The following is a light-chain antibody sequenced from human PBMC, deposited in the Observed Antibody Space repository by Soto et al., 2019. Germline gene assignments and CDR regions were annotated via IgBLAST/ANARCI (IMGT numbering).Light chain of an antibody. J-gene: IGKJ4*01. CDR2: DAS. V-gene: IGKV3-11*01. CDR3: QQRSNWPPSVT. CDR1: QSVSSY. Sequence: EIVLTQSPGTLSLSPGERATVSCRASQSVSSYLAWYQQKPGQAPRLLIYDASNRATGIPARFSGSGSGTDFTLTICSLEPEDFAVYYCQQRSNWPPSVTFGGGTKVEIK.